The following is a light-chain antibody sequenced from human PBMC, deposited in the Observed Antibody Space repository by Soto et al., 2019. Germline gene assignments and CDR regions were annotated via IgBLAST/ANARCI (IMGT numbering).Light chain of an antibody. Sequence: ETVMTPSPATLSLSPGERATLSCRASQSVSSNLAWYQQKPGQAPRVIIYGASTRATGIPARFSGSGSGTECTLTISCLQSEDVAVYYCQQYNSWLRTLGQGTKVDIK. CDR3: QQYNSWLRT. CDR1: QSVSSN. V-gene: IGKV3-15*01. J-gene: IGKJ1*01. CDR2: GAS.